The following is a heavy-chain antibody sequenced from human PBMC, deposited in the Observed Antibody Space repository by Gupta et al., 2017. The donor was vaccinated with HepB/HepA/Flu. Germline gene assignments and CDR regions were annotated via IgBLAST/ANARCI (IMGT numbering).Heavy chain of an antibody. CDR3: AKDVGSITMIVVVITTGGMDV. D-gene: IGHD3-22*01. CDR1: GFTFSSYG. CDR2: ISYEGSNK. J-gene: IGHJ6*02. V-gene: IGHV3-30*18. Sequence: QVQLVESGGGVVQPGRSLRLSCAASGFTFSSYGMHWVRQAPGKGLEWVAVISYEGSNKYYADSVKGRFTISRDNSKNTLYLQMNSLRAEDTAVYYCAKDVGSITMIVVVITTGGMDVWGQGTTVTVSS.